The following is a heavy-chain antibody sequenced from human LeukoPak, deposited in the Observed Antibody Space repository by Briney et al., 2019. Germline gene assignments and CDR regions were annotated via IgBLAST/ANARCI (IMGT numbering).Heavy chain of an antibody. J-gene: IGHJ1*01. V-gene: IGHV4-39*07. CDR2: IFYGGST. Sequence: TSETLSLTCTVSGASINSDTSYWAWIRQPPGKGLEWVGNIFYGGSTSYKPSLKSRVTISVDTSKNQFSLKLSSVTAADMAVYYCARSSLEYYDILTGFHEWGQGTLVTVSS. CDR1: GASINSDTSY. D-gene: IGHD3-9*01. CDR3: ARSSLEYYDILTGFHE.